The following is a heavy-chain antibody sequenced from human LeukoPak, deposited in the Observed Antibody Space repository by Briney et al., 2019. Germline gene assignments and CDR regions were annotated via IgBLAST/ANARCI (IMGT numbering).Heavy chain of an antibody. J-gene: IGHJ6*02. V-gene: IGHV4-61*02. CDR2: IYTSGST. CDR1: GGSISSGSYY. CDR3: ARGDYYDSSGYPPYYYYGMDV. Sequence: PSQTLSLTCTVSGGSISSGSYYWSWIRQPAWKGLEWIGRIYTSGSTNYNPSLKSRVTISVDTSKNQFSLKLSSVTAADTAVYYCARGDYYDSSGYPPYYYYGMDVWGQGTTVTVSS. D-gene: IGHD3-22*01.